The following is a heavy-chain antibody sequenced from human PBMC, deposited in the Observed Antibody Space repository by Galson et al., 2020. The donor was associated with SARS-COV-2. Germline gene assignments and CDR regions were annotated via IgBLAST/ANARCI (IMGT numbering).Heavy chain of an antibody. J-gene: IGHJ4*02. CDR1: GFTFSTYA. CDR3: AREVYFDWYYYFDY. CDR2: ISYDGRNK. V-gene: IGHV3-30*04. D-gene: IGHD3-9*01. Sequence: GGSLRLSCAVSGFTFSTYAMHWVRQAPGKGLEWVAVISYDGRNKYYADSVKGRFTISRDNSKNTVYLQMNSLRAEDTAVYYCAREVYFDWYYYFDYWGKETLVTVSS.